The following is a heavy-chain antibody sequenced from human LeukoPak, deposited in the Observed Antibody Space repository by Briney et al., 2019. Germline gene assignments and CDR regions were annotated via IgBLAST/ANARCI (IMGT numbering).Heavy chain of an antibody. Sequence: VASVKVSCKASGYTFTGYYMHWVRQAPGQGLEWMGWINPNSGGTNYAQKFQGRVTMARDTSISTAYMELSRLRSDDTAVCYCAREDVGLRAFDIWGQGTMVTVSS. J-gene: IGHJ3*02. CDR3: AREDVGLRAFDI. CDR1: GYTFTGYY. CDR2: INPNSGGT. V-gene: IGHV1-2*02. D-gene: IGHD2-15*01.